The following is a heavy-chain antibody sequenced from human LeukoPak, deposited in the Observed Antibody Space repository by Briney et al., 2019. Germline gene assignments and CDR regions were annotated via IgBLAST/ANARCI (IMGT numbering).Heavy chain of an antibody. V-gene: IGHV3-7*03. CDR1: GFTFSRYW. CDR3: ARGPRFGSGMVDY. Sequence: QPGGSLRLSCAASGFTFSRYWMSWVRQAPGKGLEWVANINQDGSEKYYVDSVKGRFTISRDNAKNSLHLQMNGLRAEDTAVYYCARGPRFGSGMVDYWGQGTLVTVSS. D-gene: IGHD3-10*01. J-gene: IGHJ4*02. CDR2: INQDGSEK.